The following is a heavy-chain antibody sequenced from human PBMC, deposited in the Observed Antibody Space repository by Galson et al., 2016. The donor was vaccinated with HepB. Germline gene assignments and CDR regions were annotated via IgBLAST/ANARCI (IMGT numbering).Heavy chain of an antibody. CDR3: AKDRDCLTTPCYMSYDSALDV. Sequence: SVKVSCKASGYTFSNYGLSWVRQAPGQGLEWMGWISAYTGKTNYAESFQGRVTMTTDTSAKTAYMELRSLISSDTAVYYWAKDRDCLTTPCYMSYDSALDVWGQGTTVTVSS. CDR2: ISAYTGKT. V-gene: IGHV1-18*01. J-gene: IGHJ6*02. D-gene: IGHD2-21*01. CDR1: GYTFSNYG.